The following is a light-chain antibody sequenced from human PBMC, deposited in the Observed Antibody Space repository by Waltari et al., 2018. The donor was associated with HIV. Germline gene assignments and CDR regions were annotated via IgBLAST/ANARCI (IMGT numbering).Light chain of an antibody. CDR3: QSYDSSLTMV. Sequence: QSVLTQPPSVSGAPGQRVTISCTGGSSNIGAGYDVHWYQQLPGTAPKLLIFAPINRPSGVPGRFSGSSSGTSASLAIAGLQAEDEADYYCQSYDSSLTMVFGGGTKVTVL. CDR1: SSNIGAGYD. CDR2: API. J-gene: IGLJ2*01. V-gene: IGLV1-40*01.